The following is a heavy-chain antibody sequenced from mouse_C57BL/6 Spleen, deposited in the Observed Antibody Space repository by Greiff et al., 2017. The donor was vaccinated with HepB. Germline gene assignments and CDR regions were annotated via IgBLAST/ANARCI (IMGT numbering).Heavy chain of an antibody. D-gene: IGHD4-1*01. CDR1: GFSFTSYG. J-gene: IGHJ1*03. CDR3: ANWDDWYFGV. V-gene: IGHV2-3*01. Sequence: VMLVESGPGLVAPSQCLSITCTVSGFSFTSYGVSWVRQPPGKGLEWLGVIWGDGSTNYHSALISRLSISKDNPKSQVFLKLNSMQTDDTATYYCANWDDWYFGVWGTGTTVTVSS. CDR2: IWGDGST.